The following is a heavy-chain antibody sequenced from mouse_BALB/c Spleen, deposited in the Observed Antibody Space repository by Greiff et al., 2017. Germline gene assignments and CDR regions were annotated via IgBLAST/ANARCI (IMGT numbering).Heavy chain of an antibody. V-gene: IGHV1-39*01. CDR3: ARRYGNYVHYAMDY. CDR2: IDPYYGGT. Sequence: EVQLQQSGPELEKPGASVKISCKASGYSFTGYNMNWVKQSNGKSLEWIGNIDPYYGGTSYNQKFKGKATFTVDTSSSTAYMQFNSLTSEDSAVYYCARRYGNYVHYAMDYWGQGTSVTVSS. D-gene: IGHD2-10*02. CDR1: GYSFTGYN. J-gene: IGHJ4*01.